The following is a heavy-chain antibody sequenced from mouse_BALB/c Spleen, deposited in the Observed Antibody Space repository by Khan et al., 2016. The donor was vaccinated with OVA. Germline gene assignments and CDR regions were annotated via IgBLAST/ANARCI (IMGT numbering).Heavy chain of an antibody. CDR3: ARLGDGGYFDV. D-gene: IGHD2-3*01. CDR2: IDSGSSSI. V-gene: IGHV5-17*02. Sequence: EVELVESGGGLVQPGGSRKLSCAASGFTFSDFVMHWVRQAPEKGLEWVAYIDSGSSSIYYADTVKGRFTISRDNPKNTLFLQMTSLRSEDTAMSYCARLGDGGYFDVWGAGTTVTVSS. J-gene: IGHJ1*01. CDR1: GFTFSDFV.